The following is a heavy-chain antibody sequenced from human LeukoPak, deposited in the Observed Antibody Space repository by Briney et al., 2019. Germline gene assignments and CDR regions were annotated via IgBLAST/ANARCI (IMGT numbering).Heavy chain of an antibody. CDR3: ARGSDWRWLQGTHFDY. J-gene: IGHJ4*02. V-gene: IGHV3-48*03. CDR2: ISSSGSTI. CDR1: GFTFSSYE. D-gene: IGHD5-24*01. Sequence: GGSLRLSCAASGFTFSSYEMNWVRQAPGKGLEWVSYISSSGSTIYYADSVKGRFTISRDNAKNSLYLQMNSLRAEDTAVYYCARGSDWRWLQGTHFDYRGQGTLVTVSS.